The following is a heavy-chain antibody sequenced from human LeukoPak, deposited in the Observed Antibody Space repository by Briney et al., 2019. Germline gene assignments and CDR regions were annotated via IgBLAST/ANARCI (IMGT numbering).Heavy chain of an antibody. CDR1: GGTFSNYA. Sequence: KVSCKASGGTFSNYAISWVRQAPGQGLEWMGGIIPIFGMANYAQKFQGRVTITADESTSTAYIDLSSLRSEDTAVYYCARSREMATMFDVDYWGQGTLVTVSS. J-gene: IGHJ4*02. CDR2: IIPIFGMA. V-gene: IGHV1-69*01. D-gene: IGHD5-24*01. CDR3: ARSREMATMFDVDY.